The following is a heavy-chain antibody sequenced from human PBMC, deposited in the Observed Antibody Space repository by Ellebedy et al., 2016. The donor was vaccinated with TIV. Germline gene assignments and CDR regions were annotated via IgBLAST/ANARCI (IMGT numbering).Heavy chain of an antibody. D-gene: IGHD6-6*01. J-gene: IGHJ4*02. Sequence: SLKISXAASKFTFDDYAMYWVRQVPGKGLEWVSGITWNSDKIDYADSVKRRFTISRDNAKNSLFLQMSSLRPEDTALYYCAKGARHGASSEYFDLWGQGTLVTVSS. CDR2: ITWNSDKI. CDR3: AKGARHGASSEYFDL. V-gene: IGHV3-9*01. CDR1: KFTFDDYA.